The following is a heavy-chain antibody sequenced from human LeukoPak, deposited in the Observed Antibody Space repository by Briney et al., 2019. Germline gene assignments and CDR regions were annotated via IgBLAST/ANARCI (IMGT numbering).Heavy chain of an antibody. V-gene: IGHV4-59*08. CDR2: IYYSGSA. J-gene: IGHJ4*02. Sequence: SETLSLTCTVSGGSISSYYWSWIRQPPGKGLEWIGYIYYSGSANYNPSLKSRVTISVDTSKSQFSLKLSSVTAADTAVYYCARLSLVAGSVDYWGQGTLVTVSS. CDR1: GGSISSYY. D-gene: IGHD6-19*01. CDR3: ARLSLVAGSVDY.